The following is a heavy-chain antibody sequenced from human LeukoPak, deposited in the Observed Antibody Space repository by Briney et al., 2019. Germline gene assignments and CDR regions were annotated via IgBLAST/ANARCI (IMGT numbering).Heavy chain of an antibody. CDR1: GFTFSSYG. CDR3: ARDLNGGYYYYYGMDV. V-gene: IGHV3-33*01. CDR2: IWYDGSNK. J-gene: IGHJ6*02. Sequence: PGRSLRLSCAASGFTFSSYGMHWVRHAPGKGLEWVAVIWYDGSNKYYADSVKGRFTISRDNSKNTLYLQMNSLRAEDTAVYYCARDLNGGYYYYYGMDVWGQGTTVTVSS. D-gene: IGHD7-27*01.